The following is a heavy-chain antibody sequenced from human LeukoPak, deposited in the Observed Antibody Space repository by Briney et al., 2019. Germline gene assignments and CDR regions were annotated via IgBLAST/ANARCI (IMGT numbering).Heavy chain of an antibody. V-gene: IGHV3-30-3*01. D-gene: IGHD2-2*01. J-gene: IGHJ6*02. CDR2: ISYDGSNK. CDR3: ARDLKVPAAMGTYYYGMDV. Sequence: GGSLRLSCAASGFTFSSYAMHWVRQAPGKGLEWVAVISYDGSNKYYADSVKGRFTISRDNSKNTLYLQMNSLRAEDTAVYYCARDLKVPAAMGTYYYGMDVWGQGTTVTVSS. CDR1: GFTFSSYA.